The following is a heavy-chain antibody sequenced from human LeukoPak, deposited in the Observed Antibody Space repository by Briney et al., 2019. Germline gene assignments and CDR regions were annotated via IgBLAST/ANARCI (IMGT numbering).Heavy chain of an antibody. CDR1: GFTFSSYA. Sequence: GGSLRLSCAASGFTFSSYAMSWVRQAPGKGLERGSAISGSGGSTYYADSVKGRFTISRDNSKNTLYLQMNSLRAEDTAVYYCAKDQQWLVRGRGATNWFDPWGQGTLVTVSS. J-gene: IGHJ5*02. CDR3: AKDQQWLVRGRGATNWFDP. V-gene: IGHV3-23*01. CDR2: ISGSGGST. D-gene: IGHD6-19*01.